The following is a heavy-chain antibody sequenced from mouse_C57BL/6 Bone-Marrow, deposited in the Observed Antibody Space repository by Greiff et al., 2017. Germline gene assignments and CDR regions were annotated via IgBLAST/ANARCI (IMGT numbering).Heavy chain of an antibody. V-gene: IGHV1-15*01. CDR3: TRGTYYFFMDY. D-gene: IGHD2-10*01. CDR2: IDPETGGT. CDR1: GYTFTDYE. Sequence: QVQLKDSGAELVRPGASVTLSCKASGYTFTDYEMHWVKQTPVHGLEWIGAIDPETGGTAYNQKFKGKAILTADKSSSTAYMELRSLTSEDSAVYYCTRGTYYFFMDYWGQGTSVTVSS. J-gene: IGHJ4*01.